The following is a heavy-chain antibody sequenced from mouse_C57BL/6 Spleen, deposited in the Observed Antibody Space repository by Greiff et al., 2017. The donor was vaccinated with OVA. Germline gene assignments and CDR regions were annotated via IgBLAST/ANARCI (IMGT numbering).Heavy chain of an antibody. V-gene: IGHV14-4*01. CDR2: IDPENGDT. CDR1: GFNIKDDY. J-gene: IGHJ2*01. Sequence: EVQLQQSGAELVRPGASVKLSCTASGFNIKDDYMHWVKQRPEQGLEWIGWIDPENGDTEYASKFQGKAPITADTSSNTAYLQLSSLTSEDTAVYYCTTDSSGGDYWGQGTTLTVSS. D-gene: IGHD3-2*02. CDR3: TTDSSGGDY.